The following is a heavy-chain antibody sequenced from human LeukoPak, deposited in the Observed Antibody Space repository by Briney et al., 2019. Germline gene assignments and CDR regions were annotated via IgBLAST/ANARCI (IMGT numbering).Heavy chain of an antibody. V-gene: IGHV3-74*01. CDR1: GFTLTTYW. D-gene: IGHD1-26*01. CDR3: AKDRGWELPNYFDY. CDR2: LKSDGSST. J-gene: IGHJ4*02. Sequence: GGSLRLSCAASGFTLTTYWMHWVRQAPGKGLVWVSRLKSDGSSTSYADSVKGRFTISRDNSKNTLYLQMNSLRAEDTAVYYCAKDRGWELPNYFDYWGQGTLVTVSS.